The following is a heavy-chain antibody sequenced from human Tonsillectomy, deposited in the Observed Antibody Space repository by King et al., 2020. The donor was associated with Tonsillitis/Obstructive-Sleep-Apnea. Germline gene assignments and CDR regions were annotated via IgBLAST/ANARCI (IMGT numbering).Heavy chain of an antibody. J-gene: IGHJ4*02. Sequence: VQLVESGGGLVQPGRSLRPSCTASGFTFDDYAMHWVRQAPGKGLEWVSGNSWNSGSIDYEESVKGRFTISRDYAKNSLYLQMNSLRTEDTALYYCAKDKEATADTLDYWGQGTLVTVSS. CDR1: GFTFDDYA. D-gene: IGHD6-13*01. CDR3: AKDKEATADTLDY. V-gene: IGHV3-9*01. CDR2: NSWNSGSI.